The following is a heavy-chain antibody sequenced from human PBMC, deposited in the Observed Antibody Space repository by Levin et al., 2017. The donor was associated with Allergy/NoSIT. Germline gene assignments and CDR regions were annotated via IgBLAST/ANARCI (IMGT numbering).Heavy chain of an antibody. J-gene: IGHJ4*02. D-gene: IGHD3-10*01. CDR1: GFTFNTYS. CDR3: AREWENYYLDY. V-gene: IGHV3-21*01. Sequence: KTGGSLRLSCAASGFTFNTYSMNWVRQAPGKGLEWVSSISSDSGHIYYADSVKGRFTISRDNAKKSLYLQMNSLRADDTAVYFCAREWENYYLDYWGQGSGVSVSA. CDR2: ISSDSGHI.